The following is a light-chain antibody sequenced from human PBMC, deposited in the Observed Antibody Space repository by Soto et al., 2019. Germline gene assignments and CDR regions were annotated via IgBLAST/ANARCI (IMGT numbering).Light chain of an antibody. V-gene: IGKV3-15*01. CDR2: GAS. J-gene: IGKJ1*01. Sequence: EIVMTQSPATLSVSPGERATLSFRASQSVYNNLAFYQQKPGQAPRLLIYGASTRATGIPARFSGSGSGTEFTLTISSLQSEDFATYYCQHYNSYSEAFGQGTKVDI. CDR1: QSVYNN. CDR3: QHYNSYSEA.